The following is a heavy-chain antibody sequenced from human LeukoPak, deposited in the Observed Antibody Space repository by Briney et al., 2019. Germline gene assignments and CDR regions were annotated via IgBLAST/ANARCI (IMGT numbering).Heavy chain of an antibody. Sequence: ASVKVSCKASGYTFTSYYMHWVRQAPGQGLEWMGIINPSGGSTSYAQKFQGRVTMTRDTSTSTAYMELRSLRSDDTAVYYCARDYGDYVRYYYYYMDVWGKGTTVTVSS. V-gene: IGHV1-46*01. CDR1: GYTFTSYY. CDR2: INPSGGST. J-gene: IGHJ6*03. D-gene: IGHD4-17*01. CDR3: ARDYGDYVRYYYYYMDV.